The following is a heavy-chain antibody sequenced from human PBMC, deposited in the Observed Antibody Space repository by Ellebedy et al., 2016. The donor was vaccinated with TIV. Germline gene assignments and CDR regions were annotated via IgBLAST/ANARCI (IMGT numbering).Heavy chain of an antibody. Sequence: SETLSLXCTVSGGSISSGGYYWSWIRQHPGKGLEWIGYIYYSGSTYYNPSLKSRVTISVDTSKNQFSLKLSSVTAADTAVYYCARDELGYTSAAGVDHWGQGTLVTVSS. V-gene: IGHV4-31*03. J-gene: IGHJ4*02. D-gene: IGHD6-13*01. CDR3: ARDELGYTSAAGVDH. CDR1: GGSISSGGYY. CDR2: IYYSGST.